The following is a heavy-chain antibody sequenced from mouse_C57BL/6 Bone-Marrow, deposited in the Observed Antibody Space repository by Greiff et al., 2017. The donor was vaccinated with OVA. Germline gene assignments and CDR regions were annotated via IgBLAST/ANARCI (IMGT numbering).Heavy chain of an antibody. V-gene: IGHV1-54*01. CDR2: INPGSGGT. J-gene: IGHJ1*03. CDR3: ARSHDGSIYWYFDV. D-gene: IGHD1-1*01. Sequence: QVQLQQSGAELVRPGTSVKVSCKASGYAFTNYLIEWVKQRPGQGLEWIGAINPGSGGTNYNEKLKGRATLTADKAYSTVYMQLSRLTSEDSAVAFCARSHDGSIYWYFDVWGTGTTVTVSS. CDR1: GYAFTNYL.